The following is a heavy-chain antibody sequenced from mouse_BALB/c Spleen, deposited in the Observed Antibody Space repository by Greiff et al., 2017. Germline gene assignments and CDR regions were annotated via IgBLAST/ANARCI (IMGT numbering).Heavy chain of an antibody. CDR3: ARSMEFTTVVANWYFDV. D-gene: IGHD1-1*01. CDR2: INPSTGYT. V-gene: IGHV1-7*01. Sequence: VQLQQSGAELAKPGASVKMSCKASGYTFTSYWMHWVKQRPGQGLEWIGYINPSTGYTEYNQKFKDKATLTADKSSSTAYMQLSSLTSEDSAVYYCARSMEFTTVVANWYFDVWGAGTTVTVSS. J-gene: IGHJ1*01. CDR1: GYTFTSYW.